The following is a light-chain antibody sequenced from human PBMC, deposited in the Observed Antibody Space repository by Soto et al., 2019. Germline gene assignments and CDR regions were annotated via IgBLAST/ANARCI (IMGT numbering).Light chain of an antibody. J-gene: IGLJ3*02. CDR1: SSDVGDYNY. CDR2: EVS. V-gene: IGLV2-8*01. Sequence: QSALTQPPCASGSPGQSVTISCTGTSSDVGDYNYVSWYQQHPGKAPKLMIYEVSKRPSGVPDRFSGSKSGNTASLTVSGLQAEDEADYYCSSYAGSNNWVFGGGTQLTVL. CDR3: SSYAGSNNWV.